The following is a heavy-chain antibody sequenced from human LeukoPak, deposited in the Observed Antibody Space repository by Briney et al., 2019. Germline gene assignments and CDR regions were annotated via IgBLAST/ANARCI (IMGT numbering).Heavy chain of an antibody. CDR2: ISGPGSST. V-gene: IGHV3-23*01. D-gene: IGHD6-19*01. Sequence: GGSLRLSCAASGFTFSNYAMSWVRQAPGKGLEWVSTISGPGSSTYSADSVKGRFTISRDNSKNILFLQMDRLRVEDTAIYYCAKQDFSSGWSWGQGTLVTVSS. J-gene: IGHJ4*02. CDR3: AKQDFSSGWS. CDR1: GFTFSNYA.